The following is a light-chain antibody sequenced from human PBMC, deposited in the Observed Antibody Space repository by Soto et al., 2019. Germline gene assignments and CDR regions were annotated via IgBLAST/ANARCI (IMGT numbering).Light chain of an antibody. CDR1: SSDIGGYNY. V-gene: IGLV2-14*01. J-gene: IGLJ2*01. CDR3: SSYTSSSTLVV. Sequence: QSASVSGSPGQSITISCTGSSSDIGGYNYVSWYLQQPGKAPKLMIYDISNRPSGVSNRFSGSKSGNTASLTISGLQAEDEADYYCSSYTSSSTLVVFGGGTKLTVL. CDR2: DIS.